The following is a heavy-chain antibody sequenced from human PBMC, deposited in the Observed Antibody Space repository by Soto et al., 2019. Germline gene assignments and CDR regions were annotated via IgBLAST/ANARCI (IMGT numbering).Heavy chain of an antibody. J-gene: IGHJ6*02. Sequence: QVHLVQSGAEVRKPGSSVKVSCTTSGGTFTSYAVSWVRQVPGQGLQWMGGIIPGFDTTFYAQKFQGRVTITADASTNSAYMELRGLRSEDTAVYYCARDQGLFVHTGMVIDYYGMDVWGPGTTVTVSS. CDR1: GGTFTSYA. V-gene: IGHV1-69*01. CDR2: IIPGFDTT. D-gene: IGHD5-18*01. CDR3: ARDQGLFVHTGMVIDYYGMDV.